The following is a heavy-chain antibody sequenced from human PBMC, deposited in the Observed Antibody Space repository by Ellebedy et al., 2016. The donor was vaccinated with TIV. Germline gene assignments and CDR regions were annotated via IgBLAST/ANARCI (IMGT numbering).Heavy chain of an antibody. V-gene: IGHV4-4*08. D-gene: IGHD3-3*01. CDR1: GGSISSYY. Sequence: MPSETLSLTCTVSGGSISSYYWNWIRQPPGKGLEWIGNIYDSGRTSYNPSLKSRVSISVDTSKNQFSLQLSSVTAADTAVYYCARIVNGFYSLFDSWGQGTLVTVSS. J-gene: IGHJ4*02. CDR3: ARIVNGFYSLFDS. CDR2: IYDSGRT.